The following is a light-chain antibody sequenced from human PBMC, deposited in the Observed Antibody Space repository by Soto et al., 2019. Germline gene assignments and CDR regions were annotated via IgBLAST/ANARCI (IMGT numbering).Light chain of an antibody. J-gene: IGLJ1*01. V-gene: IGLV2-14*01. CDR2: EVT. CDR3: CANSSSSTLV. CDR1: SSDVGNYNY. Sequence: QSALTQPASVSGSPGQSITISCTGTSSDVGNYNYVSWHQQHPGQAPKLMIYEVTTRASGVSYRFSASKSGNTASLTISGLQAGDEAYYDCCANSSSSTLVFGTGTKLTVL.